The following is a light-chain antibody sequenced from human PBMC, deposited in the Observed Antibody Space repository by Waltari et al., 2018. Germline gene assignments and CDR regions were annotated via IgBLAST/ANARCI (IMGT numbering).Light chain of an antibody. Sequence: DIQMAQSPSTLSASVGDRVTITCRASQSISSWLAWYQQKPGKAPKLLIYKASSLESGVPSRFSGSGSGTEFTLTISSLQPDDFATYYCQQYNSYPGTFGQGTKLEIK. CDR3: QQYNSYPGT. J-gene: IGKJ2*02. CDR1: QSISSW. CDR2: KAS. V-gene: IGKV1-5*03.